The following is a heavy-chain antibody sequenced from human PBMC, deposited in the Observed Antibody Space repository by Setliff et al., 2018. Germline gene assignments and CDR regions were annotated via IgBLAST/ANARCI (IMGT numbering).Heavy chain of an antibody. J-gene: IGHJ6*02. CDR2: IYYSGST. CDR1: GGSISSSSYY. CDR3: ARQAPSSSWTYYYYYGMDV. V-gene: IGHV4-39*01. Sequence: PSETLSLTCTVSGGSISSSSYYWGWFRQPPGKGLEWIGSIYYSGSTYYNPSLKSRVTISVDTSKNQFSLKLSSVTAADTAVYYCARQAPSSSWTYYYYYGMDVWGQGTTVTVSS. D-gene: IGHD6-13*01.